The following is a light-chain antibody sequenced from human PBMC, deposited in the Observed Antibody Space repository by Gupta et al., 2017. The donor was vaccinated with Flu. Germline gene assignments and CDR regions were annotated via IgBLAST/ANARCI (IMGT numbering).Light chain of an antibody. CDR3: QQYANSPRS. CDR1: EAVGNF. Sequence: PVTLPVAPGEGATLSCGTSEAVGNFLAWYQQKPGQGPRLVIFGASTRAAGTPDRFNGSGSGTDFTLTINSLEPEDFAVYYCQQYANSPRSFGPGTKVDI. J-gene: IGKJ3*01. V-gene: IGKV3-20*01. CDR2: GAS.